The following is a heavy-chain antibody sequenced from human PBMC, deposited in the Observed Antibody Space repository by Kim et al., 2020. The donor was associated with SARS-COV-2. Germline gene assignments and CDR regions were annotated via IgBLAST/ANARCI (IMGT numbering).Heavy chain of an antibody. Sequence: PSLKSRVTISVDTSKTQFSLKLSSVTAADTAVYYCASSPVATIKGPHFDYWGQGTLVTVSS. J-gene: IGHJ4*02. D-gene: IGHD5-12*01. V-gene: IGHV4-59*01. CDR3: ASSPVATIKGPHFDY.